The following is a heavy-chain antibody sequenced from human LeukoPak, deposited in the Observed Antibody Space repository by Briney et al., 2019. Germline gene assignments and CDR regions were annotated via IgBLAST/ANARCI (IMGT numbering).Heavy chain of an antibody. D-gene: IGHD3-22*01. Sequence: GGSLRLSCAASGFTFSSYAMHWVRQAPGEGLEYVSAISSNGGSTYYANSVKGRFTISRDNSKNTLYLQMGSLRAEDMAVYYCASGGYYYDGDYWGQGTLVTVSS. CDR1: GFTFSSYA. V-gene: IGHV3-64*01. CDR3: ASGGYYYDGDY. J-gene: IGHJ4*02. CDR2: ISSNGGST.